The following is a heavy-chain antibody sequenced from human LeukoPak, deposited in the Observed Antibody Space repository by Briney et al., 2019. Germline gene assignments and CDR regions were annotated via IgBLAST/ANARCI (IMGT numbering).Heavy chain of an antibody. J-gene: IGHJ5*02. CDR2: IYYSGST. CDR3: ASSYGSGSYYP. D-gene: IGHD3-10*01. Sequence: SETLSLTCTVSGGSISSYYWSWIRQPPGKGLKWIGYIYYSGSTNYNPSLKSRVTISVDTSKNQFSLKLSSVTAADTAVYYCASSYGSGSYYPWGQGTLVTVSS. V-gene: IGHV4-59*01. CDR1: GGSISSYY.